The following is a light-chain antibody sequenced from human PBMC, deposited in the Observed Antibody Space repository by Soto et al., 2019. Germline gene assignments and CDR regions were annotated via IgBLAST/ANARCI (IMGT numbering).Light chain of an antibody. CDR3: QQYGSSPLT. J-gene: IGKJ4*01. CDR2: GAS. Sequence: EIVLTQSPGTLSLXPGERATLSCRASQSVSSSYLAWYQQKPGQAPRLLIYGASSRATGIPDRFSGSGSGTDFTLTISRLEPEDFAVYYCQQYGSSPLTFGGGTKV. CDR1: QSVSSSY. V-gene: IGKV3-20*01.